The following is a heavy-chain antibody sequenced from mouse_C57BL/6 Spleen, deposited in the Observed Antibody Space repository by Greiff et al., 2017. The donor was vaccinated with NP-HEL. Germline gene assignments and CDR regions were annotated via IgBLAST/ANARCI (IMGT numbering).Heavy chain of an antibody. Sequence: QVQLQQPGAELVKPGASVKMSCKASGYTFTSYWITWVKQRPGQGLEWIGDIYPGSGSTNYNEKFKSKATLTVDKSSSTAYMQLSSLTSEDSAVYSCARGSYYGRFAYWGQGTLVTVSA. CDR2: IYPGSGST. CDR3: ARGSYYGRFAY. J-gene: IGHJ3*01. V-gene: IGHV1-55*01. CDR1: GYTFTSYW. D-gene: IGHD1-1*01.